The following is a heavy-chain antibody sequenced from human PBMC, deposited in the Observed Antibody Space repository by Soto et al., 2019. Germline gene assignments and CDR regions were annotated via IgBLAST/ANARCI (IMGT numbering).Heavy chain of an antibody. CDR2: IFHSGST. CDR1: GGSISSTNW. V-gene: IGHV4-4*02. Sequence: PSETLSLTCTVSGGSISSTNWWSWVRQPPGKGLEWIGEIFHSGSTNYNPSLMSRVTISVDKSKNQFSLNLGSVTAADTAVYYCARVFQLYSLFEYWGPGTLVTGSS. CDR3: ARVFQLYSLFEY. D-gene: IGHD2-2*02. J-gene: IGHJ4*02.